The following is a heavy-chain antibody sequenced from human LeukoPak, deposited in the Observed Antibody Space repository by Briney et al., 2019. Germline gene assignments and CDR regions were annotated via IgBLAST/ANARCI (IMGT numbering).Heavy chain of an antibody. CDR1: GGSISSSSYY. CDR3: ARIITMVRGVYYMDV. J-gene: IGHJ6*03. V-gene: IGHV4-39*07. Sequence: PSETLSLTCTVSGGSISSSSYYWGWIRQPPGKGLEWIGSIYYSGSTYYNPSLKSRITISIDTSKNRFSLKLTSVAAANTAVYYCARIITMVRGVYYMDVWGKGTTVTVSS. D-gene: IGHD3-10*01. CDR2: IYYSGST.